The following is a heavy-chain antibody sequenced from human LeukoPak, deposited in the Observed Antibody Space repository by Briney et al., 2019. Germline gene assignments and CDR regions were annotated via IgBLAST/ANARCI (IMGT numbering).Heavy chain of an antibody. CDR3: ARVRGYSDGFDY. Sequence: PSETLSLTCAVYGGSFSGYYWSWIRQPPGKGLEWIGEINHSGSTNYNPSLKSRVTISVDTSKNQFSLKLSSVTAADTAVYYCARVRGYSDGFDYWGQGTLVTVSS. J-gene: IGHJ4*02. V-gene: IGHV4-34*01. D-gene: IGHD5-18*01. CDR2: INHSGST. CDR1: GGSFSGYY.